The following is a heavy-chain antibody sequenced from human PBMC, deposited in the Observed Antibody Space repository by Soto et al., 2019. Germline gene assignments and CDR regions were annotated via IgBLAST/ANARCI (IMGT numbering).Heavy chain of an antibody. CDR2: ISYDGSNK. CDR3: AKWRDFEYSSSSYFDY. CDR1: GFTFSSYG. D-gene: IGHD6-6*01. Sequence: GGSLRLSCAASGFTFSSYGMHWVRQAPGKGLEWVAVISYDGSNKYYADSVKGRFTISRDNSKNTLYLQMNSLRAEDTAVYYCAKWRDFEYSSSSYFDYWGQGTLVTVSS. V-gene: IGHV3-30*18. J-gene: IGHJ4*02.